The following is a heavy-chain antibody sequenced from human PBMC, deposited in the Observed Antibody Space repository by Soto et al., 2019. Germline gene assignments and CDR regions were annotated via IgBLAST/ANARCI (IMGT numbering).Heavy chain of an antibody. Sequence: ASVKVSCKASGYTFTSYGISWVRQAPGQGLEWMGLLIPYNGDRIYAQKFQGRVILTTDTATNTAYMELGSLRSDDTAVYYCVTDESSGYRGWWDPWGQGTLVTVSS. CDR1: GYTFTSYG. CDR3: VTDESSGYRGWWDP. J-gene: IGHJ5*02. D-gene: IGHD5-12*01. V-gene: IGHV1-18*01. CDR2: LIPYNGDR.